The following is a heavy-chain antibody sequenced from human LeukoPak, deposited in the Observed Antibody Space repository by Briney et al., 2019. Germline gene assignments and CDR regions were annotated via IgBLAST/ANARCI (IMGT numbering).Heavy chain of an antibody. CDR3: ARRHSSGWSNWFDP. CDR2: INHSGST. Sequence: SETLSLTCAVYGGSFSGYYWSWIRQPPGKGLEWIGEINHSGSTNYNPSLKSRVTISVDTSKNQFSLKLSSVTAADTAVYYCARRHSSGWSNWFDPWGQGTLVTVSS. V-gene: IGHV4-34*01. D-gene: IGHD6-19*01. CDR1: GGSFSGYY. J-gene: IGHJ5*02.